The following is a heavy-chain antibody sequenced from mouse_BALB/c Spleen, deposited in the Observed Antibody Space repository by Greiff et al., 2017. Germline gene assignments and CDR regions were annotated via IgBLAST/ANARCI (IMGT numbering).Heavy chain of an antibody. J-gene: IGHJ1*01. D-gene: IGHD1-1*01. Sequence: EVQLVESGGGLVQPKGSLKLSCAASGFTFNTYAMNWVRQAPGKGLEWVARIRSKSNNYATYYADSVKDRFTISRDDSQSMLYLQMNNLKTEDTAMYYCVRQEDYGWDFDVWGAGTTVTVSS. V-gene: IGHV10-1*02. CDR2: IRSKSNNYAT. CDR1: GFTFNTYA. CDR3: VRQEDYGWDFDV.